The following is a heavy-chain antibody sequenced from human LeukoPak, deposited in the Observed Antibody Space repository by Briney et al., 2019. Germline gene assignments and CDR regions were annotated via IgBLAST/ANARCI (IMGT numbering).Heavy chain of an antibody. D-gene: IGHD3-22*01. J-gene: IGHJ6*02. CDR3: ARANFYDSSGRYFYCGMDV. CDR2: INPTGGST. Sequence: GASVKVSCKASGYTFTNYYIHWVRQAPGQGLEWMGIINPTGGSTTYAQKFQGRVTMTRDTPTSTVYMELSSLRSEDTAVYYCARANFYDSSGRYFYCGMDVWGQGTTVTASS. V-gene: IGHV1-46*01. CDR1: GYTFTNYY.